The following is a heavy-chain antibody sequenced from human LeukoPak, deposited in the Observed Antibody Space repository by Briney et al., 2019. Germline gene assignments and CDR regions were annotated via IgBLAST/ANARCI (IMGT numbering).Heavy chain of an antibody. D-gene: IGHD6-19*01. CDR1: GGSISSSSYY. J-gene: IGHJ4*02. Sequence: SETLSLTCTVSGGSISSSSYYWGWIRQTPGKGREWIGSIYYSGSTYYNPSLKSRVTISVDTSKNQFSLKLSSVTAADTAVYYCARQVAVAGPRLDYWGQGTLVTVSS. CDR3: ARQVAVAGPRLDY. CDR2: IYYSGST. V-gene: IGHV4-39*01.